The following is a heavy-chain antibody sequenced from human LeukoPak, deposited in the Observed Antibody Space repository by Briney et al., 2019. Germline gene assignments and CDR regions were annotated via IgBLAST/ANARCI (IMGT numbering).Heavy chain of an antibody. CDR3: ARVNAPTVGAVDY. CDR1: GYTFTSYG. D-gene: IGHD4-23*01. CDR2: IIPILGIA. V-gene: IGHV1-69*04. J-gene: IGHJ4*02. Sequence: GASVKVSCKASGYTFTSYGISWVRQAPGQGLEWMGRIIPILGIANYAQKFQGRVTITADKSTSTAYMELSSLRSEDTAVYYCARVNAPTVGAVDYWGQGTLVTVSS.